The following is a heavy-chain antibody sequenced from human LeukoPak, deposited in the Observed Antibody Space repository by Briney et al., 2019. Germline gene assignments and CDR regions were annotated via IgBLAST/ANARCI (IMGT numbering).Heavy chain of an antibody. Sequence: GASVKVSCKASGYTFTSYYMHWVRQATGQGLEWMGWMNPNSGNTGYAQKFQGRVTMTRNTSITTAYMELSSLRSEYTAVYYCARGNKDYGYYARGLSDYWGQGTLVTVSS. J-gene: IGHJ4*02. D-gene: IGHD4-17*01. CDR1: GYTFTSYY. CDR2: MNPNSGNT. CDR3: ARGNKDYGYYARGLSDY. V-gene: IGHV1-8*02.